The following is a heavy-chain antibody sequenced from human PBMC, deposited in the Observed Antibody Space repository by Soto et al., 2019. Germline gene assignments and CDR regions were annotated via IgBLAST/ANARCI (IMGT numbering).Heavy chain of an antibody. J-gene: IGHJ6*02. D-gene: IGHD3-22*01. CDR2: IYYSGTT. Sequence: SETLSLTCTVSGGSTSSFYWSWIRQPPGKGLEWIGYIYYSGTTNYNPSLKSRVTISVDTSKNQFSLKLSSVTAADTAVYYCARRLYYDSSGFEGGGMDVWGQGTTVTVSS. V-gene: IGHV4-59*08. CDR3: ARRLYYDSSGFEGGGMDV. CDR1: GGSTSSFY.